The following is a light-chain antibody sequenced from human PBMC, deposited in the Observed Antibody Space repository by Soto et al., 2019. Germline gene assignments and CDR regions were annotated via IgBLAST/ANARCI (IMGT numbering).Light chain of an antibody. V-gene: IGLV2-8*01. Sequence: QSALTQPPSASGSPGQSVAISCTGTSSDVGGYNYVSWYQQHPGKAPKLMIYEVNKRPSGVPDRFSGSKSGNTASLTVSGLHAEDGADYYCSSYAGSSNVFGTGTKLTVL. CDR2: EVN. J-gene: IGLJ6*01. CDR3: SSYAGSSNV. CDR1: SSDVGGYNY.